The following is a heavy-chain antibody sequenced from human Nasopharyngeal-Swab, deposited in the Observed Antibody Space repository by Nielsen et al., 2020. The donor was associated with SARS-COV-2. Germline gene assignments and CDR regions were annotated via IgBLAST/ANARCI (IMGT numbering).Heavy chain of an antibody. J-gene: IGHJ4*02. CDR2: IRGPGDST. CDR1: AFDFRSYV. D-gene: IGHD3-16*01. Sequence: GGSLRLSCAASAFDFRSYVMSWVRQAPGKGLEWVSGIRGPGDSTYYAASVEGRFTISRDNSKNTLYLQMNSLRAEDTAVYYCAKGHYSYDYVWGSDPYPPFDYWGQGTLVTVSS. V-gene: IGHV3-23*01. CDR3: AKGHYSYDYVWGSDPYPPFDY.